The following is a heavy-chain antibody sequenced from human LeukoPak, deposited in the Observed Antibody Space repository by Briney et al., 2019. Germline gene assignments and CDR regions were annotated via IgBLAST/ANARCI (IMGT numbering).Heavy chain of an antibody. CDR2: ISYDGSNK. D-gene: IGHD3-22*01. V-gene: IGHV3-30*07. J-gene: IGHJ2*01. CDR1: GFTFSSYA. Sequence: GGSLRLSCAASGFTFSSYAMHWVRQAPGKGLEWVAVISYDGSNKYYADSVKGRFTISRDNSKNTLYLQMNSLRAEDTAVYYCAKDRDSYYDSSGYYSGYFDLWGRGTLVTVSS. CDR3: AKDRDSYYDSSGYYSGYFDL.